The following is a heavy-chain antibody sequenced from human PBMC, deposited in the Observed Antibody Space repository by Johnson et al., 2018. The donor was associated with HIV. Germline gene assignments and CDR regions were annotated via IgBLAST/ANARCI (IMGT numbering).Heavy chain of an antibody. D-gene: IGHD6-13*01. V-gene: IGHV3-30-3*02. CDR1: GFTFSSYA. Sequence: QVQLVESGGGVVQPGRSLRLSCAASGFTFSSYAMHWVRQAPGKGLEWVAVISYDGSNKYYADSVKGRFTISRDNSKNTLYRQMNSLRAEDTAVYYCAKSERAAAVPDAFDIWGQGTMVTVSS. CDR3: AKSERAAAVPDAFDI. CDR2: ISYDGSNK. J-gene: IGHJ3*02.